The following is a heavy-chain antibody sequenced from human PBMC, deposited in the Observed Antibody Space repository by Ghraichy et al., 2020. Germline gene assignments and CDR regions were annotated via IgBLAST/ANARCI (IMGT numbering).Heavy chain of an antibody. D-gene: IGHD3-10*01. V-gene: IGHV3-74*01. CDR2: INSDGSST. CDR1: GFTFSSHW. Sequence: GGSLRLSCAASGFTFSSHWMHWVRQVPGKGLVWVSRINSDGSSTNYADSVKGRFTISRDNARNTLYLQMNSLRAEDTAVYYCARVPGGFGDLIDYWGQGNLVTVSS. CDR3: ARVPGGFGDLIDY. J-gene: IGHJ4*02.